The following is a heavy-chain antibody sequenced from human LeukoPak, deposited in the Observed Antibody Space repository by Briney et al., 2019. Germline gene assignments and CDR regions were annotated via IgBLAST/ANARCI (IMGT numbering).Heavy chain of an antibody. CDR3: ATGGDLHSSGWYPHRFDP. Sequence: ASVKVSCKVSGYTLTELSMHWVRQAPGKGLEWMGGFDPEDGETIYAQKFQGRVTMTEDTSTDTAYMELSSLRSEDTAVYYCATGGDLHSSGWYPHRFDPWGQGTLVTVSS. V-gene: IGHV1-24*01. CDR1: GYTLTELS. J-gene: IGHJ5*02. D-gene: IGHD6-19*01. CDR2: FDPEDGET.